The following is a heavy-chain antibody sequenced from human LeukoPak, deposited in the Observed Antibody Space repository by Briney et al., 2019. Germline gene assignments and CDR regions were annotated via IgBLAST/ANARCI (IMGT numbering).Heavy chain of an antibody. J-gene: IGHJ4*02. D-gene: IGHD3-22*01. CDR2: ISNDGNKK. V-gene: IGHV3-30-3*01. CDR3: ARWRGEYYYDSSGPY. Sequence: GGSLRLSCTASGFTFDNYALHWVRQTPAKGLEWVAVISNDGNKKFYTDSVKGRFIISRDNSKNTLSLQMSSLRLEDAAVYYCARWRGEYYYDSSGPYWGQGTLVTVSS. CDR1: GFTFDNYA.